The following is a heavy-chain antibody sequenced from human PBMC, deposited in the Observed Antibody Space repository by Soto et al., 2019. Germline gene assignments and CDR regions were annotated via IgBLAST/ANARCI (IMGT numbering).Heavy chain of an antibody. Sequence: QLQLQESGPGLVKPSETLSLTCTVSGGSISSNTYYWDWIRQPPGKGLEWIGTIFYSGTTYDTPSLKSRVTIYVDTSKNHFSLKLSSVTAADTDVFYCARRGGYAGTNDCWGQGTLVTVSS. D-gene: IGHD6-13*01. V-gene: IGHV4-39*02. J-gene: IGHJ4*02. CDR3: ARRGGYAGTNDC. CDR1: GGSISSNTYY. CDR2: IFYSGTT.